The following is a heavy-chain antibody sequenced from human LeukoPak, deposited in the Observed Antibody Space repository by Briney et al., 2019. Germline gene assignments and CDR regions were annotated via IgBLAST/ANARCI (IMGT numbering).Heavy chain of an antibody. V-gene: IGHV1-18*01. Sequence: ASVKVSCKASGYTFTSYGISWVRQAPGQGLEWMGWISSYNGNTNHAQKRQGRVTMTTDTSTSTAYMELRSLRSDDPAVYYCARGSIWYSSSWYEDYWPQGPLVPVPS. CDR3: ARGSIWYSSSWYEDY. J-gene: IGHJ4*02. CDR2: ISSYNGNT. D-gene: IGHD6-13*01. CDR1: GYTFTSYG.